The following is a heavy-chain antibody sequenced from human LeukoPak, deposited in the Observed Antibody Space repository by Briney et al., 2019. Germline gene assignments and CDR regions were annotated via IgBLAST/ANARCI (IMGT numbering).Heavy chain of an antibody. D-gene: IGHD5-24*01. CDR3: ARAGRDGYNPL. J-gene: IGHJ4*02. Sequence: GGSLRLSXAASGFTFSSYAMHWVRQAPGKGLEYGSAISSNGGSTYYANSVKGRFTISRDNSKDTLYLQMGSLRAEDMAVYYCARAGRDGYNPLWGQGTLVTVSS. CDR1: GFTFSSYA. CDR2: ISSNGGST. V-gene: IGHV3-64*01.